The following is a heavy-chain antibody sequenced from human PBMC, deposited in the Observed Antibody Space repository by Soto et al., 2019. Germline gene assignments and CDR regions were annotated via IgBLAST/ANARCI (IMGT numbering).Heavy chain of an antibody. Sequence: VSRINSDWSSSSYADSVKGRFTISRDNAKNTLYLQMNSLRAEDTAVYYCASYAFVSSGYYFGYFYYGLDVWGQGTTVTVSS. V-gene: IGHV3-74*01. D-gene: IGHD3-22*01. CDR3: ASYAFVSSGYYFGYFYYGLDV. CDR2: INSDWSSS. J-gene: IGHJ6*02.